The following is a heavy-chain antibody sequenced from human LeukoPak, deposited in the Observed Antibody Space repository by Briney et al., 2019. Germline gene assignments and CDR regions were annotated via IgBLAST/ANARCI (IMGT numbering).Heavy chain of an antibody. CDR1: GVSISSGGYY. D-gene: IGHD2-2*01. V-gene: IGHV4-31*01. CDR2: IYYSGIT. J-gene: IGHJ6*04. CDR3: ARESLYCSSTSCLPEV. Sequence: SQTLSLTCTVSGVSISSGGYYWSWIRQHPGKGLEWIGNIYYSGITYYNQSLKSKVTISVDTSKNQFSLTLSSVTAADTAVYYCARESLYCSSTSCLPEVCGKGTTVTVSS.